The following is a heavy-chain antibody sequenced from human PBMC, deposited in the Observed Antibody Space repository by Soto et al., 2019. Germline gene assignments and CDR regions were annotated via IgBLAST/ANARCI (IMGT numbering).Heavy chain of an antibody. CDR1: GFTFSSYS. CDR3: ARDHNRCSSTSCYWANFDY. CDR2: ISSSSSYI. D-gene: IGHD2-2*01. J-gene: IGHJ4*02. V-gene: IGHV3-21*01. Sequence: GGSLRLSCAASGFTFSSYSMNWVRQAPGKGLEWVSSISSSSSYIYYADSVKGRFTISRDNAKNSLYLQMNSLRAEDTAVYYCARDHNRCSSTSCYWANFDYWGQGTLVTVSS.